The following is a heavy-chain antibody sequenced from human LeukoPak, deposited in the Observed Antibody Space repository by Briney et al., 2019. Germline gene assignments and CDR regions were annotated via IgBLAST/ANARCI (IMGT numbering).Heavy chain of an antibody. CDR2: INPNSGGT. CDR3: ARECSGGSCYGGDY. Sequence: ASVKVSCKASGYTFTGYYMQWVRQAPGQGLEWMGRINPNSGGTNYAQKFQGRVTMTRDTSISTAYMELSRLRSDDTAVYYCARECSGGSCYGGDYWGQGTLVTASS. V-gene: IGHV1-2*06. D-gene: IGHD2-15*01. J-gene: IGHJ4*02. CDR1: GYTFTGYY.